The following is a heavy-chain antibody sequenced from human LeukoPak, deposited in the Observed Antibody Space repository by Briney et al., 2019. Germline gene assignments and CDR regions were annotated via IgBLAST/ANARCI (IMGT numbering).Heavy chain of an antibody. CDR3: ARDVTSGGVVTIEDY. CDR2: IIPIFGTA. D-gene: IGHD5-12*01. J-gene: IGHJ4*02. Sequence: GASVKVSCKASGGTFSSYAISWVRQAPGQGLEWMGGIIPIFGTANYAQKFQGRVTITADESTSTAYMELSSLRSEDTAVYYCARDVTSGGVVTIEDYWGQGTLVTVSS. CDR1: GGTFSSYA. V-gene: IGHV1-69*13.